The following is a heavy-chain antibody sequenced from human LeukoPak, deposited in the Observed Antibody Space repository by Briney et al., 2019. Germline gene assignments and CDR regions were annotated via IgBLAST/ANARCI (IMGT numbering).Heavy chain of an antibody. CDR1: GFTFSLYG. CDR3: AKTFYYDTTGYYDLAY. J-gene: IGHJ4*02. CDR2: IRDDASNK. Sequence: GSLRLSCAASGFTFSLYGMHWVRQAPGKGLEWVAFIRDDASNKYYADSVKGRFTISRDISKNTVFLQMHSLRTEDTAVYYCAKTFYYDTTGYYDLAYWGQGTLVTVSS. D-gene: IGHD3-22*01. V-gene: IGHV3-30*02.